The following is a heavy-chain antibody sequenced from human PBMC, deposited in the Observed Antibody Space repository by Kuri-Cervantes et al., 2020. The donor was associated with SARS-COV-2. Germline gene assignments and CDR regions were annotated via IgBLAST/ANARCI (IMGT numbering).Heavy chain of an antibody. V-gene: IGHV3-33*08. D-gene: IGHD2-2*02. CDR3: ARDGGYCSSTSCYTTPEY. J-gene: IGHJ4*02. CDR1: GFTFSSYG. Sequence: GESLKISCAASGFTFSSYGMHWVRQAPGKGLEWVAVIWYDGSNKYYADSVKGRFTISRDNSKNTLYLQMNSLRAEDTAVYYCARDGGYCSSTSCYTTPEYWGQGTLVTVSS. CDR2: IWYDGSNK.